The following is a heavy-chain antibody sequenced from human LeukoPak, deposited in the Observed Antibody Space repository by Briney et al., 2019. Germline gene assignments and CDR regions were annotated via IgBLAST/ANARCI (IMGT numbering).Heavy chain of an antibody. CDR3: ARGWYYSSGSYFYY. D-gene: IGHD3-10*01. CDR2: IYYSGST. V-gene: IGHV4-59*01. CDR1: GGSISSYY. J-gene: IGHJ4*02. Sequence: AETLSLTCTVSGGSISSYYWSWVRQPPGKGLEWIGYIYYSGSTNYNPSLKSRVTISVDTSKNQFSLKLSSVTAADTAVYYCARGWYYSSGSYFYYWGQGTLVTGSS.